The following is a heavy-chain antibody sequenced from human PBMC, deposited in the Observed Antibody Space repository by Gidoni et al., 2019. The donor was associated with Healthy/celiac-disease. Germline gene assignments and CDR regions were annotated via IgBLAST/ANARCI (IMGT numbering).Heavy chain of an antibody. CDR2: ISSSGSTI. CDR3: ARTYCSSTSCYLDYYYYGMDV. V-gene: IGHV3-48*03. D-gene: IGHD2-2*01. J-gene: IGHJ6*02. Sequence: EVQLVESGGGLVQPGGSLRLSCAASGFTFSSYEMNWVRQAPGKGLEWVSYISSSGSTIYYADSVKGRFTISRDNAKNSLYLQMNSLRAEDTAVYYCARTYCSSTSCYLDYYYYGMDVWGQGTTVTVSS. CDR1: GFTFSSYE.